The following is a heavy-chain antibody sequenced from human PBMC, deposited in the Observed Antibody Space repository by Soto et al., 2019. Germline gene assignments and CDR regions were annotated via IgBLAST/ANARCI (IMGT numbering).Heavy chain of an antibody. D-gene: IGHD3-3*02. CDR1: GGTFGNSA. V-gene: IGHV1-69*12. CDR3: ARDKDRQQLGGNYYCGIDV. Sequence: QVQLVQSGAEVKKPGSSVTVSCKASGGTFGNSAISWVRQAPGQGLEWMGGITPIFPTPDYAQKFQGRVTITADESTTTAYMELTSLRSEDTAVYYCARDKDRQQLGGNYYCGIDVWGQGTTVTVSS. J-gene: IGHJ6*02. CDR2: ITPIFPTP.